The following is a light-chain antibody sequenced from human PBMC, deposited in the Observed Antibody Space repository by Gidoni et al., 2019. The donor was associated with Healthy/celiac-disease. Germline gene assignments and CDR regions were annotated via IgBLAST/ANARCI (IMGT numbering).Light chain of an antibody. CDR3: QQSYSTPPYT. J-gene: IGKJ2*01. V-gene: IGKV1-39*01. CDR1: QSISSY. CDR2: AAS. Sequence: DIQMTQSTSSLSASVGDRVTITCRASQSISSYLNWYQQKPGKAPKLLIYAASSLQSGVPSRFSGSGSGTDFTLTISSLQPEDFATYYCQQSYSTPPYTFXQXTKLEIK.